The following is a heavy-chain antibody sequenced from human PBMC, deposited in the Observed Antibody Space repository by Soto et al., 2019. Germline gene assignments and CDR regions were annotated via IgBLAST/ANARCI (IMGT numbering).Heavy chain of an antibody. CDR1: GFTFIIYA. Sequence: GSLILSCSASGFTFIIYAMSWVRQAPGKGLEWVSAISGSGGSTYYADSVKGRFTISRDNSKNTLYLQMNSLRAEDTAVYYCAKDRVPGPITGFDPWGQGTLVTVSS. CDR3: AKDRVPGPITGFDP. CDR2: ISGSGGST. D-gene: IGHD2-2*01. J-gene: IGHJ5*02. V-gene: IGHV3-23*01.